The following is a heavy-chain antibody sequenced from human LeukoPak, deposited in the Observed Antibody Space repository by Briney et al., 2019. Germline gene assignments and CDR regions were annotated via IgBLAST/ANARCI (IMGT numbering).Heavy chain of an antibody. CDR2: IYDSGSA. D-gene: IGHD6-19*01. J-gene: IGHJ4*02. CDR3: ARDRWLWY. V-gene: IGHV4-59*01. Sequence: SETLSLTCTVSGGSISSYYWTWIRQPPGEGLEWIAYIYDSGSANYNPSLKSRVTISVDTSKNQFSLKLSSVTAADTAVYYCARDRWLWYWGQGTLVTVSS. CDR1: GGSISSYY.